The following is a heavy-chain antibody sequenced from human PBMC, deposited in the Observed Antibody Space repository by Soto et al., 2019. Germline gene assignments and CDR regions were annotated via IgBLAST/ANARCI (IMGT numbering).Heavy chain of an antibody. D-gene: IGHD3-9*01. CDR3: ARSERYFDWLFPPDY. Sequence: GGSLRLSCAASGFTFSSYSMNWVRQAPGKGLEWVSSISSSSSYIYYADSVKGRFTISRDNAKNSLYLQMNSLRAEDTAVYYCARSERYFDWLFPPDYWGQGTLVTV. V-gene: IGHV3-21*01. CDR1: GFTFSSYS. J-gene: IGHJ4*02. CDR2: ISSSSSYI.